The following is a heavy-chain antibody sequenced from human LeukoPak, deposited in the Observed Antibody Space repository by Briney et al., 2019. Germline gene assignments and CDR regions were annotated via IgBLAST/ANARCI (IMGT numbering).Heavy chain of an antibody. CDR2: IGRSSSPI. J-gene: IGHJ4*02. Sequence: ETLSLTCTVSGGSISSSSYCWGWIRQPPGKGLEWVSYIGRSSSPIYYADSVKGRFTISRDNAKNSLYLQMNGLRAEDTAVYYCARGPSSQFRTDYWGQGTLVTVSS. CDR3: ARGPSSQFRTDY. CDR1: GGSISSSSYC. D-gene: IGHD2-2*01. V-gene: IGHV3-48*01.